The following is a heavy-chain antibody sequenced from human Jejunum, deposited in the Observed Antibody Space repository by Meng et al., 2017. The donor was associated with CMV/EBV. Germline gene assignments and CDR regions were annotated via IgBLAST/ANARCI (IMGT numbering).Heavy chain of an antibody. J-gene: IGHJ3*01. CDR1: RDC. V-gene: IGHV3-7*01. D-gene: IGHD2-2*02. CDR3: ARDRGCSLTSCDKGGDAFDV. Sequence: RDCMMWIHQAPGKGPEWMDKMKGGGGEKCYVDYMKDRFNIPRESAKNSVYLQMNTRRAEDRAVYYCARDRGCSLTSCDKGGDAFDVWGLGTMVTVSS. CDR2: MKGGGGEK.